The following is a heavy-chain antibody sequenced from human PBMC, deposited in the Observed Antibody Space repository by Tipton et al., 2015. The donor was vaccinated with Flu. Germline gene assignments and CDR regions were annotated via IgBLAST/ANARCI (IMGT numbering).Heavy chain of an antibody. J-gene: IGHJ5*02. V-gene: IGHV4-38-2*02. D-gene: IGHD3-22*01. CDR3: ATTYFDSSDSPARFDP. CDR2: IYQSGTT. Sequence: TLSLTCTVSGHSISSGYYWGWIPQPPGKGLEWIGSIYQSGTTYYNPSLKSRVTISVDTSRNQFSLKLSSVTAADTAVYYCATTYFDSSDSPARFDPWGQGTLVTFSS. CDR1: GHSISSGYY.